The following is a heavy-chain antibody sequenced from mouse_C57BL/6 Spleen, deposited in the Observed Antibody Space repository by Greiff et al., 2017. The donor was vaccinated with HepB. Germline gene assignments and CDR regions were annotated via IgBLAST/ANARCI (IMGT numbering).Heavy chain of an antibody. CDR3: ARGGDYDDGYYFDY. J-gene: IGHJ2*01. D-gene: IGHD2-4*01. Sequence: DVKLVESGPGLVKPSQSLSLTCSVTGYSITSGYYWNWIRQFPGNKLEWMGYISYDGSNNYNPSLKNRISITRDTSKNQFFLKLNSVTTEDTATYYCARGGDYDDGYYFDYWGQGTTLTVSS. CDR1: GYSITSGYY. CDR2: ISYDGSN. V-gene: IGHV3-6*01.